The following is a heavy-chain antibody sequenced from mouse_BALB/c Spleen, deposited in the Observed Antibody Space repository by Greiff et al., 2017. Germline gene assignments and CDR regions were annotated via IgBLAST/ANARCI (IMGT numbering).Heavy chain of an antibody. J-gene: IGHJ3*01. D-gene: IGHD1-1*01. CDR3: ARSYYYGSSYGFAY. Sequence: QVQLQQSGAELVRPGTSVKISCKASGYTFTNYWLGWVKQRPGHGLEWIGDIYPGGGYTNYNEKFKGKATLTADTSSSTAYMQLSSLTSEDAAVYFCARSYYYGSSYGFAYWGQGTLVTVSA. CDR2: IYPGGGYT. CDR1: GYTFTNYW. V-gene: IGHV1-63*02.